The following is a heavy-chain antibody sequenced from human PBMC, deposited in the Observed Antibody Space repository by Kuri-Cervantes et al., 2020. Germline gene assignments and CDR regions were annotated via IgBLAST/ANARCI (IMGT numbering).Heavy chain of an antibody. Sequence: GSLRLSCTVSGGSISSSSYYWGWIRQPPGKGLEWIGSIYYSGSTYYNPSLKSRVTISVDTSKNQFSLKLSSVTAADTAVYYCARDNGNWYSDLWGRGTLVTVSS. V-gene: IGHV4-39*07. CDR2: IYYSGST. J-gene: IGHJ2*01. D-gene: IGHD3-16*02. CDR1: GGSISSSSYY. CDR3: ARDNGNWYSDL.